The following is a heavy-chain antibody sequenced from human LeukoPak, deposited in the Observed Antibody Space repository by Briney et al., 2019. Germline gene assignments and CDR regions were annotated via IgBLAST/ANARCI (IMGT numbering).Heavy chain of an antibody. CDR3: ASQYVLLWFGELSEYFDY. CDR1: GGSISSGSYY. CDR2: IYTSGST. V-gene: IGHV4-61*02. D-gene: IGHD3-10*01. J-gene: IGHJ4*02. Sequence: SETLSLTCTVSGGSISSGSYYWSWIRQPAGKGLEWIGRIYTSGSTNYNPSLKSRVTISVDTSKNQFSLKLSSVTAADTAVYYCASQYVLLWFGELSEYFDYWGQGTLVTVSS.